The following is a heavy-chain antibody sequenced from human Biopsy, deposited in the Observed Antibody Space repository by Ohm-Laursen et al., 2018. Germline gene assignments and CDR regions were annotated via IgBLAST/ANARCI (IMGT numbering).Heavy chain of an antibody. CDR2: RFHSGGP. D-gene: IGHD3-3*01. Sequence: SETLSLTCTVSGGSITADFWTWIRQTPGERLEWIGYRFHSGGPPYNPSLKSRVTMSVDTSKNQFSLQVNSVTAADTAVYYCARTPRDSFWSGSYKRGLWFDPWGQGTLVIVSS. CDR3: ARTPRDSFWSGSYKRGLWFDP. V-gene: IGHV4-59*01. J-gene: IGHJ5*02. CDR1: GGSITADF.